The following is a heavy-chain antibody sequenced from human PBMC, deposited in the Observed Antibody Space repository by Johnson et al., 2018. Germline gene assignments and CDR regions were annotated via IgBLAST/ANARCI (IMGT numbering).Heavy chain of an antibody. Sequence: EVQLVETGGGLVKPGGSLRLSCAAYALSFSLYTMSWVRQAPGKGLEWVSSIGNSTYYADSVKGRFTISRDNSKYTVYLQMPSRKAEDTAVFYCAGAQGGDYLAESFQHWGQGTLVTVSS. CDR3: AGAQGGDYLAESFQH. D-gene: IGHD4-17*01. CDR1: ALSFSLYT. V-gene: IGHV3-21*01. J-gene: IGHJ1*01. CDR2: IGNST.